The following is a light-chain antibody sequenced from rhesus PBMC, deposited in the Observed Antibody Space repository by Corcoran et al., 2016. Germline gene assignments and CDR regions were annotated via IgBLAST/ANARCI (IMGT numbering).Light chain of an antibody. V-gene: IGKV1-25*01. CDR1: QGISNY. Sequence: DIQMTQSPSSLSASVGDRVTITCQASQGISNYLAWYQQKPGKVPKLLNYRASTLQSGDPSRFSGSGSGTDFTLTISSLQPEDCATYYCQHGYGITPTFGQGTKVEIK. CDR2: RAS. CDR3: QHGYGITPT. J-gene: IGKJ1*01.